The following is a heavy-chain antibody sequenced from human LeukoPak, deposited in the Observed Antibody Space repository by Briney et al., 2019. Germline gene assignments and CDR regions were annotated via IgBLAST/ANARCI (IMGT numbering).Heavy chain of an antibody. Sequence: SETLSLTCTVSGGSISSSSYYWGWIRQPPGEGLEWIGSIYYSGSTYYNPSLKSRVTISVDTSKNQFSLKLSSVTAADTAVYYCARHSTTTAALYAFDIWGQGTMVTVSS. V-gene: IGHV4-39*01. CDR2: IYYSGST. CDR1: GGSISSSSYY. CDR3: ARHSTTTAALYAFDI. J-gene: IGHJ3*02. D-gene: IGHD6-13*01.